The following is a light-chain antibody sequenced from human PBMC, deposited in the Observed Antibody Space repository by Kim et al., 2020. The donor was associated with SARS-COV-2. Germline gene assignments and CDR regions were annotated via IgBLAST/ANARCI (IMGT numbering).Light chain of an antibody. J-gene: IGKJ4*01. CDR2: DAS. V-gene: IGKV1-33*01. CDR3: QQYEDVPLT. Sequence: ASVGDRVIITCQASRDISNYLNWYRQKPGKAPGALIYDASTLETGVPARFSGSGSGTHFTFTINSLLPEDIGTYYCQQYEDVPLTFGGGTKVDIK. CDR1: RDISNY.